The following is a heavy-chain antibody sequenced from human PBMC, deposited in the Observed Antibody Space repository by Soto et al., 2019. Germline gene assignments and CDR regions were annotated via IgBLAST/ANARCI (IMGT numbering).Heavy chain of an antibody. V-gene: IGHV1-69*02. CDR1: GYTFTSYY. J-gene: IGHJ3*01. Sequence: SVKVSCKASGYTFTSYYMHWVRQAPGQGLEWMGRIIPILGIANYAQKFQGRVTITADKSTSTAYMELSSLRSEDTAVYYCATTYDFWSGYPSWGQGTMVTVSS. CDR3: ATTYDFWSGYPS. D-gene: IGHD3-3*01. CDR2: IIPILGIA.